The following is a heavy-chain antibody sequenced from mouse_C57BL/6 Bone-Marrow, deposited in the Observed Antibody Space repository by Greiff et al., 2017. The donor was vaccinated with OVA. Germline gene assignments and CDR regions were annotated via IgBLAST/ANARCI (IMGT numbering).Heavy chain of an antibody. CDR1: GFNITDYY. Sequence: VHVKQSGAELVKPGASVKLSCTASGFNITDYYMHWVKQRTEQGLEWIGRIDPEDGETKSAPKFPGKATITADTSSNTAYLQLSRLTSEDTAVYYWARDYYGSSYVDYFDYWGQGTTLTVSS. V-gene: IGHV14-2*01. CDR3: ARDYYGSSYVDYFDY. CDR2: IDPEDGET. J-gene: IGHJ2*01. D-gene: IGHD1-1*01.